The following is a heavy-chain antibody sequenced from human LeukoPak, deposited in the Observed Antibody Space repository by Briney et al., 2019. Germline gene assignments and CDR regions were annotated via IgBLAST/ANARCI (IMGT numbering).Heavy chain of an antibody. V-gene: IGHV4-39*01. CDR1: GGSISSSSYY. J-gene: IGHJ5*02. CDR3: ARSLSRSWFDP. CDR2: IYYSGST. Sequence: SETLSLTCTVSGGSISSSSYYWGWIRQPPGKGLEWIGSIYYSGSTYYNPSLESRVTISVDTSKNQFSLKLSSVTAADTAVYYCARSLSRSWFDPWGQGALVTVSS.